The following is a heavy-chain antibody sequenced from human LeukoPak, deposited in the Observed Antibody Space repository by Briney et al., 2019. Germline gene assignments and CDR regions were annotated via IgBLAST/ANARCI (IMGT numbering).Heavy chain of an antibody. Sequence: GASVKVSCKASGYTFTSYYMHWVRQAPGQGLEWMGIINPSGGSTSYAQKFQGRVTMTRDTSTSTVYMELSSLRSEDTAVYYCARWHCSSTSCSHRYYYMDVWGKGTTVTVSS. V-gene: IGHV1-46*01. CDR2: INPSGGST. D-gene: IGHD2-2*01. CDR1: GYTFTSYY. J-gene: IGHJ6*03. CDR3: ARWHCSSTSCSHRYYYMDV.